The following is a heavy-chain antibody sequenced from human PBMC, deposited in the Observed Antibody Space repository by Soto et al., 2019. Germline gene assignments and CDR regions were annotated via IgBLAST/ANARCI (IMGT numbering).Heavy chain of an antibody. Sequence: QVQLVQSGAEVKKPGSSVKVSCKASGGTFSSYTISWVRQAPGQGLEWMGRIIPILGIANYAQRFQGRVTITADKSTSTAYMELSSLRSEDTAVYYCARGDYAKPPGFDYWGQGTLVTVSS. J-gene: IGHJ4*02. CDR2: IIPILGIA. D-gene: IGHD4-17*01. CDR1: GGTFSSYT. V-gene: IGHV1-69*02. CDR3: ARGDYAKPPGFDY.